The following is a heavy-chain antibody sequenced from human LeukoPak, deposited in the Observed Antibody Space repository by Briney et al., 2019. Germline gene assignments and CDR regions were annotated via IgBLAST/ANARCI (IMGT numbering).Heavy chain of an antibody. V-gene: IGHV1-8*01. CDR2: MNPNSGNT. D-gene: IGHD6-13*01. CDR3: ARGKRGIAAAGKSNFDY. CDR1: GYTFTSYD. J-gene: IGHJ4*02. Sequence: ASVKVSCKASGYTFTSYDINWVRQATGQGLEWMGWMNPNSGNTGYAQKFQGRVTMTRNTSISTAYMELSSLRSEDTAVYYCARGKRGIAAAGKSNFDYWGQGTLVTVSS.